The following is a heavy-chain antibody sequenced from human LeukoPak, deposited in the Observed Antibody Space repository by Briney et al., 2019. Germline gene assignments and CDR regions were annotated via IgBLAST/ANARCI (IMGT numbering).Heavy chain of an antibody. CDR3: ARSLDF. J-gene: IGHJ4*02. Sequence: GWLRLSCAASGFTFSSYSMNWVRQAPGKGLEWLSYISSSSSTIYYSDSVKVRFTTSRDNAKNSVYLQMNSLRVEDTAVYCCARSLDFWGQGTLVTVSP. V-gene: IGHV3-48*04. CDR1: GFTFSSYS. CDR2: ISSSSSTI.